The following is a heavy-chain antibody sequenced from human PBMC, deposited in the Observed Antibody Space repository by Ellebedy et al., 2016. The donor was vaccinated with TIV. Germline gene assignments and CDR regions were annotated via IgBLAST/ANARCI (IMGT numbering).Heavy chain of an antibody. D-gene: IGHD3-22*01. CDR1: GFTFSSFA. CDR3: ARDYYYDSSSYSIPYFDY. Sequence: PGGSLRLSCAASGFTFSSFAIHWVRQAPGKGLEWVAVIAYDGINKYYADSVRGRFTISRDSSKNTLYLQMNSLRPEDTAVYYCARDYYYDSSSYSIPYFDYWGQGTLVTVSS. J-gene: IGHJ4*02. V-gene: IGHV3-30*04. CDR2: IAYDGINK.